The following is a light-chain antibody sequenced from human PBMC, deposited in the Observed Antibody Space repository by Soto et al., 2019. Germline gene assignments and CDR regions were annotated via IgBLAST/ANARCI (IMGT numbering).Light chain of an antibody. CDR2: DAS. CDR3: QQRSNWPRT. V-gene: IGKV3-11*01. J-gene: IGKJ1*01. Sequence: EIVLTQSPATLSLSPGERATLSCRASQSVSSYLAWYQQKPGQAPRLLIYDASNRATGIPARFSGSGSGTDFNLTISSLEPEDFAVYYCQQRSNWPRTFGKGTKVDI. CDR1: QSVSSY.